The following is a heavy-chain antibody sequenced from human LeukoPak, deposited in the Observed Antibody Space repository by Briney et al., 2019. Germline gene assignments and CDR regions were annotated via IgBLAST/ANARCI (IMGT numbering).Heavy chain of an antibody. CDR3: ARDGYSSGWFP. CDR1: GYTFTGYF. J-gene: IGHJ5*02. Sequence: GASVKVSCKASGYTFTGYFMHWVRQAPGQGLEWMGIINPSGGSTSYAQKFQGRVTMTRDMSTSTVYMELSSLRSEDTAVYYCARDGYSSGWFPWGQGTLVTVSS. D-gene: IGHD6-19*01. V-gene: IGHV1-46*01. CDR2: INPSGGST.